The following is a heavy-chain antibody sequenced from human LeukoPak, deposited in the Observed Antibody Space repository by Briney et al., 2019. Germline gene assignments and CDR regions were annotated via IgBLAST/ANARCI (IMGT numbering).Heavy chain of an antibody. Sequence: GGSLRLSCAASGFTFSSHEMNWVRQAPGKGLEWVSYIGSGGTTISYADSVKGRFTIFRDNAMNSLYLQMNSLRAEDTAVYYCAREYSGVFDYWGQGTLVTVSS. D-gene: IGHD5-12*01. CDR2: IGSGGTTI. V-gene: IGHV3-48*03. CDR3: AREYSGVFDY. J-gene: IGHJ4*02. CDR1: GFTFSSHE.